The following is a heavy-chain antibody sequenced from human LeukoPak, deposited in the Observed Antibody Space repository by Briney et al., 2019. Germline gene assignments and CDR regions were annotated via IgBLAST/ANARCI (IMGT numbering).Heavy chain of an antibody. Sequence: GGSLRLSCAASGFTFSSYSMNWVRQAPGKGLEWVSSISSSSSYIYYADSVKGRFTISRDNAKNSLYLQMNSLRAEDTAVYYCARDQHYYDSSGPSDAFDIWGQGTKVIVSS. V-gene: IGHV3-21*01. J-gene: IGHJ3*02. CDR2: ISSSSSYI. CDR1: GFTFSSYS. D-gene: IGHD3-22*01. CDR3: ARDQHYYDSSGPSDAFDI.